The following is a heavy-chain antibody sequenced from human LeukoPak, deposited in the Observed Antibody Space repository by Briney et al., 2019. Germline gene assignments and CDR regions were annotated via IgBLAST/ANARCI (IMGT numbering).Heavy chain of an antibody. CDR2: INQDRGHP. CDR1: GLAFSDYW. CDR3: ASTFPYCGGGSCAL. Sequence: GGSLRLSCAASGLAFSDYWMSWVRQAPGKGLEWVANINQDRGHPNYLHSVQGRFTISRANAKNSLYLHMNRLRAEDTAIYYCASTFPYCGGGSCALGGQGTLVSVSS. J-gene: IGHJ4*02. V-gene: IGHV3-7*01. D-gene: IGHD2-15*01.